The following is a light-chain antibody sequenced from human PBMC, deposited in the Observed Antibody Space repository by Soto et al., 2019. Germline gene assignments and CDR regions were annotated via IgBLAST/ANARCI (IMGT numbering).Light chain of an antibody. V-gene: IGKV3-11*01. CDR1: QSVSKS. CDR3: QQRSNWPPLT. J-gene: IGKJ4*01. Sequence: EIVLTQSPATLSLSPGERATLSCRASQSVSKSLAWYQQKPGQAPRLLIYTTSNRATGIPARFSGSGSRTDFTLTISSLEPEDFAVYYCQQRSNWPPLTFGGGTKVDIK. CDR2: TTS.